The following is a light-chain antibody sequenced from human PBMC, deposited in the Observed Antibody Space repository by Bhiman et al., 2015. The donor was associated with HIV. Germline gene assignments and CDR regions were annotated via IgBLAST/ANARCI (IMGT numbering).Light chain of an antibody. CDR2: DVT. CDR1: SSDVGGYNF. V-gene: IGLV2-23*02. J-gene: IGLJ2*01. Sequence: QSALTQPASVSGSPGQSITISCTGTSSDVGGYNFVSWYQQHPGKAPKLIIYDVTNRPSGVSNRFSGSKSGNTASLTISGLQAEDEGDYYCCSYAGTITYVVFGGGTKLSVL. CDR3: CSYAGTITYVV.